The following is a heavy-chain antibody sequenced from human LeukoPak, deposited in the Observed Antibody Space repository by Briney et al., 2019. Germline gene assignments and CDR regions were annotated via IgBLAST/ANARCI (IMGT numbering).Heavy chain of an antibody. Sequence: PGGSLRLSCAASGFIFSSAWMTWVRQAPGKGLEWVGHIKSKTNGGTTDYAAPVKGRFIISRDDSKNTLYLQMNSLRAEDTAVYYCAKGDSNYVSQALDYWGQGTLVTVSS. CDR3: AKGDSNYVSQALDY. CDR1: GFIFSSAW. CDR2: IKSKTNGGTT. V-gene: IGHV3-15*01. J-gene: IGHJ4*02. D-gene: IGHD4-4*01.